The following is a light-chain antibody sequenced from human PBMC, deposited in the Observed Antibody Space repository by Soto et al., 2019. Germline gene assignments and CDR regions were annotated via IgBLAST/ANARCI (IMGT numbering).Light chain of an antibody. CDR3: QQSFNNPRT. Sequence: EIVLTQSPGTLSLSPGVRATRSCRASQSVSSSYLAWYQQKPGQAPGLLIYGASSLQSGVPSKFSGSGSGTDFTLTISSLQPEDFATYYCQQSFNNPRTFGQGTKVDIK. J-gene: IGKJ1*01. V-gene: IGKV3-20*01. CDR2: GAS. CDR1: QSVSSSY.